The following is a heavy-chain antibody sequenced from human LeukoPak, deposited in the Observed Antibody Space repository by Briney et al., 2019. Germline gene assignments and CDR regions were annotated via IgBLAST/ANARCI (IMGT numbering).Heavy chain of an antibody. V-gene: IGHV3-11*01. CDR3: AREGRTWYSYGTYRHYYYMDV. CDR2: INSGDSTV. CDR1: GFTFSDYY. D-gene: IGHD5-18*01. J-gene: IGHJ6*03. Sequence: GGSLRLSCAASGFTFSDYYMSWIRQAPGKGLEWVSYINSGDSTVYYADSVKGRFTISRDNAKNSLYLQMSSLRVEDTAVCYCAREGRTWYSYGTYRHYYYMDVWGKGTTVTVSS.